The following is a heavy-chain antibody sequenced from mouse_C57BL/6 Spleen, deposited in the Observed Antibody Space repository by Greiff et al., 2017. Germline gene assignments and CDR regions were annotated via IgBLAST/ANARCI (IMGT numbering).Heavy chain of an antibody. CDR2: IYPGDGDT. J-gene: IGHJ4*01. D-gene: IGHD4-1*01. CDR3: ARSGAPYAMDY. CDR1: GFAFSSYW. Sequence: QVQLKESGAELVKPGASVKISCKASGFAFSSYWMNWVKQRPGKGLEWIGQIYPGDGDTNYNGKFKGKATLTADKSSSTAYMQLSSLTSEDSAVYFCARSGAPYAMDYWGQGTSVTVSS. V-gene: IGHV1-80*01.